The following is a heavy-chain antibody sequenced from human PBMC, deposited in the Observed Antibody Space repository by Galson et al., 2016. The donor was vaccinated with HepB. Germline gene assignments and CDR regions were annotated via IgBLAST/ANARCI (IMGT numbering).Heavy chain of an antibody. CDR3: ARREAFDI. CDR1: GGSINDNKYY. CDR2: IFYNGRT. J-gene: IGHJ3*02. V-gene: IGHV4-39*01. Sequence: SETLSLTCSVSGGSINDNKYYWNWIRLPPGKGLEWIGNIFYNGRTYYNPSLRSRATISVDTSNNRFSLRLTSVTAADTAVYYCARREAFDIWGQGTKVTVSS.